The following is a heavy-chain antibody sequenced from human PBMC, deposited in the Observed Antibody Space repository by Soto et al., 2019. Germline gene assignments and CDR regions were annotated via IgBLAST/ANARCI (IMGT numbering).Heavy chain of an antibody. CDR3: ARDWWELLALYY. Sequence: EVQLVESGGGLVKPGGSLRLSCAASGFTFSSYSMNWVRQAPGKGLEWVSSISSSSSYIYYADSVKGRFTISRDNAKNSLYLQMNSLRAEDTAVYYCARDWWELLALYYWGQGTLVTVSS. V-gene: IGHV3-21*01. CDR2: ISSSSSYI. J-gene: IGHJ4*02. CDR1: GFTFSSYS. D-gene: IGHD1-26*01.